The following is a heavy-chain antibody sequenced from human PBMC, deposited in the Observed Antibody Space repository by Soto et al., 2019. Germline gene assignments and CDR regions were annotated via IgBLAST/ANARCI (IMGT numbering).Heavy chain of an antibody. D-gene: IGHD3-9*01. CDR1: GYIFNNFG. Sequence: QVQLVQSGAEVQKPGASVKVSCKTSGYIFNNFGITWVRQAPGLGLERLGWIYSKAGTINFAQKLQCRVTMTTATSTSRAYIEGRSLTFDDSDGYFCARDIDFDIDYWGQGTLVTVS. CDR3: ARDIDFDIDY. V-gene: IGHV1-18*01. CDR2: IYSKAGTI. J-gene: IGHJ4*02.